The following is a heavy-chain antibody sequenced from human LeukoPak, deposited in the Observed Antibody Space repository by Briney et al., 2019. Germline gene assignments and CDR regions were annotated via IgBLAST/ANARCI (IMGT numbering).Heavy chain of an antibody. CDR1: GYSFSSYW. Sequence: GESLKISCKGSGYSFSSYWIGWVRQMPGKGLEWMGIIYPGDSDSRHSPSFQGQVTISVDRSISTAYLQWSSLKASDTATYYCARLRTAVVSHFDYWGQGTLVTVSS. J-gene: IGHJ4*02. D-gene: IGHD4-23*01. CDR3: ARLRTAVVSHFDY. CDR2: IYPGDSDS. V-gene: IGHV5-51*01.